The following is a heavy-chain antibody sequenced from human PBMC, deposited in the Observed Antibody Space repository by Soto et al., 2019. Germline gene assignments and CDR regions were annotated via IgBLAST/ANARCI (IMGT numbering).Heavy chain of an antibody. Sequence: EVQLLESGGGLVQPGGSLRLSCAASGFTFSSYAMNWVRQAPGKGLEWVSAISGSGGSTYYADSVKGRFTISRDNSKNPLYLQMNSLRAEDTAVYYCASPGDYVWGSYPLFDYWGQGTLVTVSS. CDR2: ISGSGGST. J-gene: IGHJ4*02. CDR1: GFTFSSYA. CDR3: ASPGDYVWGSYPLFDY. D-gene: IGHD3-16*02. V-gene: IGHV3-23*01.